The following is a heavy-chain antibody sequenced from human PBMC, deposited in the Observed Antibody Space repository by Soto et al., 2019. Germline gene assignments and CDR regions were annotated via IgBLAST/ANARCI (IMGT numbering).Heavy chain of an antibody. CDR1: GGSITSGHW. CDR2: IYHGGTT. D-gene: IGHD3-3*01. Sequence: QVQLQESGPGLVQPSETLSLTCAVSGGSITSGHWWSWVRQTPGKGLEWIGEIYHGGTTDYNPSLKGRVTMSVDKSKNQFSLKLKSVTAADTAVYYCAREGAYFGSWSGYFGPGYFDKWGQGILVTVSS. V-gene: IGHV4-4*02. J-gene: IGHJ4*02. CDR3: AREGAYFGSWSGYFGPGYFDK.